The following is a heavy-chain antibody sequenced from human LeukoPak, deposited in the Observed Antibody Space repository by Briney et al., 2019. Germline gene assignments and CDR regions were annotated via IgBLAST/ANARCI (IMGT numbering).Heavy chain of an antibody. CDR1: GDSNSSRSYY. CDR3: ASPTERGRSTYFDY. Sequence: SEPQSLTCTVSGDSNSSRSYYWGWIRQPPARGVVWNGSMYYSGSTYYNPSLKSRVTISVDTSKNQFSLRLSSVTAADTAVYYCASPTERGRSTYFDYWGQGTLVTVSS. CDR2: MYYSGST. D-gene: IGHD2/OR15-2a*01. V-gene: IGHV4-39*01. J-gene: IGHJ4*02.